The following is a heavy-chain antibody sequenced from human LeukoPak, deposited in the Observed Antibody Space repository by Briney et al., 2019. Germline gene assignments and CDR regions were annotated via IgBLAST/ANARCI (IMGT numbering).Heavy chain of an antibody. CDR2: ITNSGGAT. D-gene: IGHD3-22*01. V-gene: IGHV3-23*01. CDR1: GLTFSNYA. Sequence: GGSLRLSCEASGLTFSNYAMNWVRQTPGKGLEWVSVITNSGGATHYADSVKGRFTISRDNSKNTLYLQMNSLRAEDTAVYYCVRDDDRPDNGLDYWGQGTLVTVSS. J-gene: IGHJ4*02. CDR3: VRDDDRPDNGLDY.